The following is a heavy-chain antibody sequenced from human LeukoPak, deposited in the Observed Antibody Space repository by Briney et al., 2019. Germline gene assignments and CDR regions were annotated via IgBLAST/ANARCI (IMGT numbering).Heavy chain of an antibody. CDR2: INPNSGVT. Sequence: ASVKVSCKASGYTFTDYYMHWVRQAPGQGLEWMGWINPNSGVTSSAQKFQGRVTMTRDTSITTVYMEVRWLTSDDTAIYYCARADRLDGAPYLIGPWGQGTLVTVSS. J-gene: IGHJ5*02. CDR1: GYTFTDYY. CDR3: ARADRLDGAPYLIGP. V-gene: IGHV1-2*02. D-gene: IGHD2-21*01.